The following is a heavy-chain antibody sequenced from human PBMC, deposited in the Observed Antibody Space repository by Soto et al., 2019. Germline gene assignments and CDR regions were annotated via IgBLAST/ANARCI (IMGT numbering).Heavy chain of an antibody. J-gene: IGHJ6*02. D-gene: IGHD1-1*01. V-gene: IGHV3-30-3*01. Sequence: QVQLVESGGGVVQPGRSLRLSCAASGFTFSYHALNWVRQAPGKGLEWVAVISYDGDNKYIAESVKGRFTISRDNSKNTVCLTMNSLRTEDTAMYCCARGTTTSAFSAMGVWGQGNRVTVSS. CDR3: ARGTTTSAFSAMGV. CDR2: ISYDGDNK. CDR1: GFTFSYHA.